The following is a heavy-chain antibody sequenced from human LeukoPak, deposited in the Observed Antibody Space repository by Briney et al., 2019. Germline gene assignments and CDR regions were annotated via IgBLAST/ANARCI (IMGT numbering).Heavy chain of an antibody. J-gene: IGHJ4*02. CDR2: ISWNSGSI. V-gene: IGHV3-9*01. D-gene: IGHD5-18*01. CDR3: AKGRRVDTAMVDY. CDR1: GFTFDDYA. Sequence: PGGSLRLSCAASGFTFDDYAMHWVRQAPGKGLEWVSGISWNSGSIGYADSVKGRFTISRDNAKNSLYLQMNSLRAEDTALYYCAKGRRVDTAMVDYWGQGTLVTVSS.